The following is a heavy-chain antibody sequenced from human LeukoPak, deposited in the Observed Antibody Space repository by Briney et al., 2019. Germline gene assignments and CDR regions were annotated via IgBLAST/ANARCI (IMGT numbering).Heavy chain of an antibody. CDR1: GFTFSSYG. J-gene: IGHJ4*02. D-gene: IGHD2-2*01. Sequence: PGRSLRLSCAASGFTFSSYGVHWVRQAPGKGLEWVAVIWYDGSSKYYADSVKGRFTISRDNSKNTLYLQMNSLRAEDTAVYYCARDGSVVPAAINLGFDYWGQGTLVTVSS. V-gene: IGHV3-33*01. CDR3: ARDGSVVPAAINLGFDY. CDR2: IWYDGSSK.